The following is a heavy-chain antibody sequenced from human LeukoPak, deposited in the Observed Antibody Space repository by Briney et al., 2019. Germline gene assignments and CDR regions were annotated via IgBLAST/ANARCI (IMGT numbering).Heavy chain of an antibody. D-gene: IGHD3-16*01. CDR3: AKSRAQIMITLGDV. CDR1: GFTFNKYG. CDR2: ISKDGSDT. Sequence: PGGSLRLSCAASGFTFNKYGMHWVRQAPGKGLEWVAVISKDGSDTSYADSVKGRFTISRDNSKGTMFLQMNSLRREDTAVYYCAKSRAQIMITLGDVWGQGTTVTVAS. J-gene: IGHJ6*02. V-gene: IGHV3-30*18.